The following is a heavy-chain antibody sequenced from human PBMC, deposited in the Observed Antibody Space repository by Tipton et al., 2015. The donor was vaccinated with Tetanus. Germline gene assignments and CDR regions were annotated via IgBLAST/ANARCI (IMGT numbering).Heavy chain of an antibody. Sequence: SLRLSCAASGFIFSSYGIHWVRQAPGKGLEWVAVSWYDGTDKYYADSVKGRFTISRDNSKNPLYLQMNGLRAEDTAVYYCAREADCSGGSCFSGDFDNWGQGTQVTVSS. J-gene: IGHJ4*02. CDR2: SWYDGTDK. CDR1: GFIFSSYG. CDR3: AREADCSGGSCFSGDFDN. D-gene: IGHD2-15*01. V-gene: IGHV3-33*01.